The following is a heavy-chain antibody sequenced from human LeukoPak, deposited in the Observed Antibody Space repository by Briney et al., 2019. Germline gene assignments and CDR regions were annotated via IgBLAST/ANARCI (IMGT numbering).Heavy chain of an antibody. CDR1: GFTFSSYA. D-gene: IGHD3-10*01. J-gene: IGHJ4*02. Sequence: PGGSLRLSCAASGFTFSSYAMSWVRQAPGKGLEWVSVISGSGGSTYYADSVKGRFTISRDNSKNTLYLQMNSLRAEDTAVYYCAKDTRGSGSYYNYWGQGTQVTVSS. V-gene: IGHV3-23*01. CDR3: AKDTRGSGSYYNY. CDR2: ISGSGGST.